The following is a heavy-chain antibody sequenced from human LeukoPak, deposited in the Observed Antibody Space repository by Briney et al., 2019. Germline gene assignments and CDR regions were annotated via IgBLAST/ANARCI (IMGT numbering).Heavy chain of an antibody. CDR2: ILSDGSNE. CDR3: ARASPGMDV. CDR1: GFTFSNFA. V-gene: IGHV3-30-3*01. Sequence: PGRSQRHSCAASGFTFSNFAMHWVRQAPGKGLEWVTLILSDGSNEQYADSVRGRFTISRDNSKNTLYLQMNSLRTEDTAVYYCARASPGMDVWGQGITVTVSS. J-gene: IGHJ6*02.